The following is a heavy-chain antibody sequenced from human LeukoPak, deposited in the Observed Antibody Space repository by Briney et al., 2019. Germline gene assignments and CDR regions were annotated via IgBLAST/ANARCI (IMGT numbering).Heavy chain of an antibody. CDR3: ASLMGADAYYYYGMDV. V-gene: IGHV3-23*01. D-gene: IGHD1-26*01. Sequence: GGSLRLSCAASGSTFSSYAMSWARQAPGKGPEWVSAISGSGGSTYYADSVKGRFTISRDNSKNTLYLQMNSLRAEDTAVYYCASLMGADAYYYYGMDVWGQGTTVTVSS. CDR1: GSTFSSYA. J-gene: IGHJ6*02. CDR2: ISGSGGST.